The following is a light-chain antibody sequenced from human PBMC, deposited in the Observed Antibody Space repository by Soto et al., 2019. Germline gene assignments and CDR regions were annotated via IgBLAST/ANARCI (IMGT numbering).Light chain of an antibody. V-gene: IGLV7-46*01. J-gene: IGLJ2*01. Sequence: QTVVTQEPSLTVSPGGTVTLTCGSSTGAVTSGHYPYWFQQKPGQAPRTLIYDTSNKHSWTPARFSGSLLGGKAALTLSGAQPEDEAEYYCLLSYSCALPVVFGGGTKLTVL. CDR3: LLSYSCALPVV. CDR1: TGAVTSGHY. CDR2: DTS.